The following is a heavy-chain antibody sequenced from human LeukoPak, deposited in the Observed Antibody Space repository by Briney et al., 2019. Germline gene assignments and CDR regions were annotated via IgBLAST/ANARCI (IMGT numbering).Heavy chain of an antibody. D-gene: IGHD4-17*01. Sequence: GGSLRLSCAASGFTFSSYSMNWVRQAPGKGLEWVAVIWYDGSNKYYADSVKGRFTISRDNSKNTLYLQMNSLRAEDTAVYYCARGHDYGALVTSNWFDPWGQGTLVTVSS. CDR3: ARGHDYGALVTSNWFDP. CDR2: IWYDGSNK. V-gene: IGHV3-33*08. J-gene: IGHJ5*02. CDR1: GFTFSSYS.